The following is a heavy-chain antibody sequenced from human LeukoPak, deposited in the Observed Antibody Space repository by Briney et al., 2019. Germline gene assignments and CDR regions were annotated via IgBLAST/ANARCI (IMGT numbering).Heavy chain of an antibody. Sequence: GASVKVSCKDSGYTFTGYYLHWVRQAPGQGLEWMGWINPDSGDTNYAQKLQGRITMTRDTSISTAYMELSSLRSDDTAVYYCASALANFAGSYYRGYLGPNWLDPCGQGTLVTVSS. CDR2: INPDSGDT. CDR3: ASALANFAGSYYRGYLGPNWLDP. V-gene: IGHV1-2*02. D-gene: IGHD3-10*01. J-gene: IGHJ5*02. CDR1: GYTFTGYY.